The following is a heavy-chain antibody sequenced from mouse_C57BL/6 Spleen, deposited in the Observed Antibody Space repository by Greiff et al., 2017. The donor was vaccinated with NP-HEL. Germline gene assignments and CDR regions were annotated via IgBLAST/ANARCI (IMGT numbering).Heavy chain of an antibody. J-gene: IGHJ4*01. V-gene: IGHV1-82*01. CDR2: IYPGDGDT. D-gene: IGHD1-1*02. CDR1: GYAFSSSW. CDR3: ARGIQAMGG. Sequence: QVQLKQSGPELVKPGASVKISCKASGYAFSSSWMNWVKQRPGQGLEWIGRIYPGDGDTNYNGKFKGKATLTADKSSSTAYMQLSSLTSEDSAVYFCARGIQAMGGWGQRTSVTVAS.